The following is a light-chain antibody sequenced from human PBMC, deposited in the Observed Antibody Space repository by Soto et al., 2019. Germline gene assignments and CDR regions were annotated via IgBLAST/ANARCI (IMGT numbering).Light chain of an antibody. Sequence: EIVLTQSPGTLSLSLGDRATLACRASQSVRSTYLAGYQHKPGQAPRLLIYGASSRAKGVPDRFSGTGSGTDLTLTIRRLEPEDLAVYYCQQYADSTWTFSQGTKVEIK. CDR2: GAS. J-gene: IGKJ1*01. V-gene: IGKV3-20*01. CDR3: QQYADSTWT. CDR1: QSVRSTY.